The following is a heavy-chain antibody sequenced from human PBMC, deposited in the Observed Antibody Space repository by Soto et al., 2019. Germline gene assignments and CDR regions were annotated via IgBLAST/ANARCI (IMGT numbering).Heavy chain of an antibody. CDR3: ARGGGSYDRNWFDP. Sequence: QVQLQESGPGLVKPSETLSLTCTVSGGSISSGGYYWSWIRQHPGKGLEWIGYIYYSGSTYYNPSLKGRVTISVDTSKNQFSLKLSSVTAADTAVYYRARGGGSYDRNWFDPWGQGTLVTVSS. D-gene: IGHD1-26*01. V-gene: IGHV4-31*03. CDR1: GGSISSGGYY. CDR2: IYYSGST. J-gene: IGHJ5*02.